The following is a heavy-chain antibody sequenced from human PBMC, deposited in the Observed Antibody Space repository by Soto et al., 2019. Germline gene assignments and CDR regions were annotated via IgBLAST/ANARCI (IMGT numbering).Heavy chain of an antibody. J-gene: IGHJ4*02. V-gene: IGHV3-23*01. CDR2: ISGSGGST. Sequence: GGSLRLSCAASGFTFSSYAMSWVRQAPGKGLEWVSAISGSGGSTYYADSVKGRFTISRDNSKNTLYLQMNSLRAEDTAVYYCAKVQGYCSSTSCYPVRFDYWGQGTLVTVSS. D-gene: IGHD2-2*01. CDR1: GFTFSSYA. CDR3: AKVQGYCSSTSCYPVRFDY.